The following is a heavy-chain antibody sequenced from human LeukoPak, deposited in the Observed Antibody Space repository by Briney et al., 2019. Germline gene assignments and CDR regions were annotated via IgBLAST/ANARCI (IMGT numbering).Heavy chain of an antibody. CDR3: ARNDRIGRRYSGYPRFDY. V-gene: IGHV4-34*01. J-gene: IGHJ4*02. CDR1: GGSFSGYY. CDR2: INHSGST. Sequence: SETLSLTCAVYGGSFSGYYWSWIRQPPGKGLEWIGEINHSGSTNYNPSLKSRVTISVDTSKNQFSLKLSSVTAADTAVYYCARNDRIGRRYSGYPRFDYWGQGTLVTVSS. D-gene: IGHD5-12*01.